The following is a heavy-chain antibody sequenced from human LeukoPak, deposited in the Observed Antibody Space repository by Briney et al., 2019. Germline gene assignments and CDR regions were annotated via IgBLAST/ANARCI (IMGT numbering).Heavy chain of an antibody. CDR3: ARDPWDPYSSSWYSYGYYFDY. J-gene: IGHJ4*02. D-gene: IGHD6-13*01. Sequence: PSQTLSLTCAISGDSVSSNSAAWNWIRQSPSRGLEWLGRTYYRSKWYNDYAVSVKSRITINPDTSKNQFSLQLNSVTPEDTAVYYCARDPWDPYSSSWYSYGYYFDYWGRGTLVTVSS. CDR2: TYYRSKWYN. CDR1: GDSVSSNSAA. V-gene: IGHV6-1*01.